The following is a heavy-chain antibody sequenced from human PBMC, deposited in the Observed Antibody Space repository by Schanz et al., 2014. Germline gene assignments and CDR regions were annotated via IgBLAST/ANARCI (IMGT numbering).Heavy chain of an antibody. Sequence: QVHLVESGGGVVQPGGSLRLSCAASGFIFRTYGMHWVRQAPGKGLEWVAFIHYDGTYKYYADSVKGRFIISRDSSKNTLFLQMNSLRAEDTAVYFCARDGGRDGYNLAFDVWGQGTLVTVSS. D-gene: IGHD5-12*01. CDR3: ARDGGRDGYNLAFDV. CDR2: IHYDGTYK. CDR1: GFIFRTYG. V-gene: IGHV3-30*02. J-gene: IGHJ3*01.